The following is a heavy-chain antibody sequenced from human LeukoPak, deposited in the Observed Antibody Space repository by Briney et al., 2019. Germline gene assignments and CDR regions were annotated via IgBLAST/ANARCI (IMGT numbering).Heavy chain of an antibody. J-gene: IGHJ3*02. V-gene: IGHV4-38-2*02. CDR3: ARVLRAAFDI. CDR1: GYSISSGYY. Sequence: SETLSLTCTVSGYSISSGYYWGWIRQPPGKGLEWIGSIYHSGSTYYNPSLKSRVTISVDTSKNQFSLKLSSVTAADTAVYYCARVLRAAFDIWGQGTMVTVSS. CDR2: IYHSGST.